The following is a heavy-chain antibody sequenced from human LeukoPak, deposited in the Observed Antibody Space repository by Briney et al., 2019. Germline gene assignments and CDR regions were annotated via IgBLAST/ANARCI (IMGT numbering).Heavy chain of an antibody. CDR1: GFTFSRNS. CDR3: ARAPSEGD. J-gene: IGHJ4*02. CDR2: ISYSESSI. Sequence: GGSLRLSCVASGFTFSRNSMNWVRQAPGKGLEWVSYISYSESSIYYADSVKGRFTISRDNAKNSLYLQMNSLRAEDTAVYYCARAPSEGDWGQGTLVTVSS. V-gene: IGHV3-48*01.